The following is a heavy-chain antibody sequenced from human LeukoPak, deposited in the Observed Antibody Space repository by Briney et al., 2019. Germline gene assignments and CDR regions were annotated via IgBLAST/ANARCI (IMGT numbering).Heavy chain of an antibody. CDR1: GGSVSSTNW. CDR2: VHLDGRT. CDR3: AREGGFYRPLDY. D-gene: IGHD6-25*01. V-gene: IGHV4-4*02. J-gene: IGHJ4*02. Sequence: LSETLSLTCGVSGGSVSSTNWWTWIRQPPGKGLEWIGEVHLDGRTNFNPSLKSRLTMSVDLSENHVSLKLTSVTAADTAVYYCAREGGFYRPLDYSGQGTLATVSS.